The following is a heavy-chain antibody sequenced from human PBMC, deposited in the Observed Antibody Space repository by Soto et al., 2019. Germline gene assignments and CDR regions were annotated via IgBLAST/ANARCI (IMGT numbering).Heavy chain of an antibody. CDR3: ATHEPRGGHSFRRWGDS. D-gene: IGHD5-18*01. V-gene: IGHV4-59*08. Sequence: PSETLSLTCTVSGGSINFYFWTWIRQPPGKGPKYIVYIFYSGTSSYSPSLKSRVPISLGTSKVHFSLRPSSVAASETAISSCATHEPRGGHSFRRWGDSWGQGTLVTVSS. CDR1: GGSINFYF. J-gene: IGHJ4*02. CDR2: IFYSGTS.